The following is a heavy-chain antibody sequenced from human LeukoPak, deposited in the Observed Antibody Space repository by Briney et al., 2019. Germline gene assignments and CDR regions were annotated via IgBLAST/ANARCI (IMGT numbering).Heavy chain of an antibody. CDR3: ASAGLTYGSGSYFVY. Sequence: GGSLRLSCAASGFIFNDYYMGWIRQAPGKGLEWVAYIANSGPTVFYIDSVRGRFTISRDNAKNSLYLQMNSLRAEDTALYYCASAGLTYGSGSYFVYWGQGTLVTVSS. J-gene: IGHJ4*02. D-gene: IGHD3-10*01. V-gene: IGHV3-11*01. CDR2: IANSGPTV. CDR1: GFIFNDYY.